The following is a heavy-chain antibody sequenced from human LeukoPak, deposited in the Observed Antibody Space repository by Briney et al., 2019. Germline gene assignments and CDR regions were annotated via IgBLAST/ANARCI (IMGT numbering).Heavy chain of an antibody. J-gene: IGHJ4*02. CDR2: ISSSSYI. V-gene: IGHV3-21*01. CDR1: GFTFSSYS. D-gene: IGHD4-23*01. CDR3: ARARQATVDFDY. Sequence: GGSLRLSCAASGFTFSSYSMNWVRQAPGKGLEWVSSISSSSYIYYADSVKGRFTISRDNAKNSLYLQMNSLRAEDTAVYYCARARQATVDFDYWGQGTLVTVSS.